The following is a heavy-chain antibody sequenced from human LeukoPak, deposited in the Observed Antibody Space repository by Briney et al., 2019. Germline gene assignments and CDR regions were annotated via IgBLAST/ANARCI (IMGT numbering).Heavy chain of an antibody. Sequence: SETLSLTCAVYGGSFSGYYWSWIRQPPGKGLEWIGEINHSGSTNYNPSLKSRVTISVDTSKNQFSLKLSSVTAADTAVYYCARSYSSSWYFNWFDPWGQGTLVTVSS. V-gene: IGHV4-34*01. D-gene: IGHD6-13*01. CDR2: INHSGST. J-gene: IGHJ5*02. CDR1: GGSFSGYY. CDR3: ARSYSSSWYFNWFDP.